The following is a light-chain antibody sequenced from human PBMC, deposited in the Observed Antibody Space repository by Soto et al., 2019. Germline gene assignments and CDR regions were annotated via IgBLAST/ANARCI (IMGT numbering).Light chain of an antibody. V-gene: IGLV1-36*01. J-gene: IGLJ1*01. CDR3: AAWDDSLNAVV. CDR2: YDD. Sequence: QSVLTQPPSVSAAPRQRVAISCSGSRSNIGDNAVNWYQHLPGQAPKLLIYYDDLLPSGVSDRFSGSKSGTSASLAISELRSEDEADYFCAAWDDSLNAVVFGTGTKLTVL. CDR1: RSNIGDNA.